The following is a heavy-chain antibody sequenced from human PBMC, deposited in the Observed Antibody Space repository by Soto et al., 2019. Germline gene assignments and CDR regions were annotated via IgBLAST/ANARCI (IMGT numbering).Heavy chain of an antibody. CDR2: IRSDGGYT. CDR3: VRDRSSVTGTAGDY. J-gene: IGHJ4*02. D-gene: IGHD1-7*01. Sequence: PGGSLRLSCAASGFTVSGHWIHWIRQSRGKGLVWVSRIRSDGGYTSYADSVKGRFTMSRDNAENTVFLQMNSLSPEDTAVYYCVRDRSSVTGTAGDYWGQGTLVTVSS. V-gene: IGHV3-74*01. CDR1: GFTVSGHW.